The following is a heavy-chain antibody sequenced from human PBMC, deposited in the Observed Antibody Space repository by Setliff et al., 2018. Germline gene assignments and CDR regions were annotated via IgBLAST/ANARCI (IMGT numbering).Heavy chain of an antibody. CDR3: AISTLSICSGGTCPNAFDV. D-gene: IGHD2-15*01. CDR2: ISSYNDIT. CDR1: AYIFNSYG. V-gene: IGHV1-18*01. Sequence: ASVKVSCKSSAYIFNSYGISWVRQAPGQGLEWMGWISSYNDITNYAQRFQGRVTMTTDTSTSAAYMELRSLRSGDTAVYYCAISTLSICSGGTCPNAFDVWGQGTMVTVSS. J-gene: IGHJ3*01.